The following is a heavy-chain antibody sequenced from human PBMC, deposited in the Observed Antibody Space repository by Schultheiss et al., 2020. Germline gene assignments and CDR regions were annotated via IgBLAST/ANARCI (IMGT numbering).Heavy chain of an antibody. Sequence: SETLSLTCAVSGGSISNSNWWSWVRQPPGKGLEWIGYIYYSGSTNYNPSLKSRVTISVDKSKNQFSLKLSSVTAADTAVYYCARPTSTYYYYGMDVWGQGTTVIGYS. CDR3: ARPTSTYYYYGMDV. V-gene: IGHV4-4*02. CDR1: GGSISNSNW. D-gene: IGHD5/OR15-5a*01. J-gene: IGHJ6*02. CDR2: IYYSGST.